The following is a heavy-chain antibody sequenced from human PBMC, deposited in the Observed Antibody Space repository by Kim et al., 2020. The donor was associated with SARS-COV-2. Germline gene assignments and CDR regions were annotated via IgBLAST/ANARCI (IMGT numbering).Heavy chain of an antibody. CDR3: ARRKAYSSLGY. CDR2: K. V-gene: IGHV3-30*01. D-gene: IGHD6-13*01. J-gene: IGHJ4*02. Sequence: KCYEDSVTSRLHISRDHSKNTLYLQMNSLRAEDTAVYYCARRKAYSSLGYWGQGTLVTVSS.